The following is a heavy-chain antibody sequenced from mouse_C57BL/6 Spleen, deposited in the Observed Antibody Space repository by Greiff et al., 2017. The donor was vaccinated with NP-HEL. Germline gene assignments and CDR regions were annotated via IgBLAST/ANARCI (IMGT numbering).Heavy chain of an antibody. V-gene: IGHV1-26*01. Sequence: EVQLQQSGPELVKPGASVKISCKASGYTFTDYYMNWVKQSHGKSLEWIGDINPNNGGTSYNQKFKGKATLTVDMSSSTAYMELRSLTSEDSAVYYCARRAYYSNWFAYWGQGTLVTVSA. J-gene: IGHJ3*01. CDR2: INPNNGGT. D-gene: IGHD2-5*01. CDR3: ARRAYYSNWFAY. CDR1: GYTFTDYY.